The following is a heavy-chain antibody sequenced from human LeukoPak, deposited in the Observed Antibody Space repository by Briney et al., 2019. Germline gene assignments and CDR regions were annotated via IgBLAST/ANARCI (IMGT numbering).Heavy chain of an antibody. CDR2: ISSSSSYI. D-gene: IGHD1-26*01. CDR1: GFTFSSYS. V-gene: IGHV3-21*01. CDR3: ATLKGELNWLDP. J-gene: IGHJ5*02. Sequence: GGSLRLSCAASGFTFSSYSMNWVRQAPGKGLEWVSSISSSSSYIYYADSVKGRFTISRDNAKNSLYLQMNSLRAEDTAVYHCATLKGELNWLDPWGQGPLVTVSS.